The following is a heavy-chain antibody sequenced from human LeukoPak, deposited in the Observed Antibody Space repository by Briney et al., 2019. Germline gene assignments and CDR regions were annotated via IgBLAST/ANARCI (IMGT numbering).Heavy chain of an antibody. D-gene: IGHD4-17*01. J-gene: IGHJ4*02. Sequence: ASLKVSCKASGYTFTDYYVHWVRQAPGQGLEWMGWINPNSGGTNYAQNFQGRVTMTRDTSISTAYMELSRLRSDDTAVYYCARAFGDGDSLAYWGQGTRVTVSS. CDR1: GYTFTDYY. CDR2: INPNSGGT. V-gene: IGHV1-2*02. CDR3: ARAFGDGDSLAY.